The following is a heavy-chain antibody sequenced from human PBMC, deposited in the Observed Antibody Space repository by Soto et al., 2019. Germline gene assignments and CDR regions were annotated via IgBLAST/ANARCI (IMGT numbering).Heavy chain of an antibody. Sequence: QVQLVESGGGVVQPGKSLRLSCAGSGFTFSSYGMDWVRQAPGKGLEWVAVISYDGSNKYYADSVKGRFTISRDNSKNSLNLHMSILRADDTAVYYGAKDLMGAGFRCYLDDWGQGTLVTVSS. V-gene: IGHV3-30*18. CDR3: AKDLMGAGFRCYLDD. CDR1: GFTFSSYG. D-gene: IGHD2-8*01. CDR2: ISYDGSNK. J-gene: IGHJ4*02.